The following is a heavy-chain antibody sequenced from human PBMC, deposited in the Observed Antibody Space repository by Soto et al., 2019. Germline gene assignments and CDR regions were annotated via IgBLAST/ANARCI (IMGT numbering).Heavy chain of an antibody. V-gene: IGHV1-18*01. CDR1: GYTFTSYG. D-gene: IGHD3-22*01. CDR3: ARVQIPPYYYDSSGYLNPFDY. Sequence: ASVKVSCKASGYTFTSYGISWGRQAPGQGLEWMGWISAYNGNTNYAQKLQGRVTMTTDTSTSTAYMELRSLRSDDTAVYYCARVQIPPYYYDSSGYLNPFDYWGQGTLVTVSS. J-gene: IGHJ4*02. CDR2: ISAYNGNT.